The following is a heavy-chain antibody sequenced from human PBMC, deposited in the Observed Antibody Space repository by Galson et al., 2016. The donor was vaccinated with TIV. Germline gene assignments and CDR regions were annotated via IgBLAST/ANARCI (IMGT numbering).Heavy chain of an antibody. V-gene: IGHV3-23*05. CDR3: ARGSDCFD. CDR1: GFSFSTYA. D-gene: IGHD2-21*01. J-gene: IGHJ4*02. CDR2: INTNGIG. Sequence: SLRLSCAASGFSFSTYAMTWVRQAPGKGLEWVSSINTNGIGYYADPAKGRFTISRDDSKNTFYLQLNSLRVEDTAVYYCARGSDCFDWGQGTLVTV.